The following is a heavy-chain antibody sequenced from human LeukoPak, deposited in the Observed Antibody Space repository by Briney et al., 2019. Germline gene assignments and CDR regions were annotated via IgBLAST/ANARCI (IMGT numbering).Heavy chain of an antibody. Sequence: ASVKVSCKASGYTFTSYAMNWVRQAPGQGLEWMGWINTNTGNPTYAQGFTGRFVFSLDTSVSTAYLQISSLKAEDTAVYYCARDIVVVPAAIAGMDVWGQGTTVIVSS. J-gene: IGHJ6*02. D-gene: IGHD2-2*02. CDR3: ARDIVVVPAAIAGMDV. CDR1: GYTFTSYA. V-gene: IGHV7-4-1*02. CDR2: INTNTGNP.